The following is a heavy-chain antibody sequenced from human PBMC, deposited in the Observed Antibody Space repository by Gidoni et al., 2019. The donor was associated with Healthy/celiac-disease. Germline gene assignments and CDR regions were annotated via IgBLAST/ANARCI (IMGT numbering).Heavy chain of an antibody. Sequence: QVQLVESGGGVVQPGRSLRLSCAASGFTFSSYAMHWFRQAPGKGLEWVAVISYDGSNKYYADSVKGRFTISRDNSKNTLYLQMNSLRAEDTAVYYCARDHYYDILTGYPGGYYYYGMDVWGQGTTVTVSS. V-gene: IGHV3-30-3*01. J-gene: IGHJ6*02. CDR1: GFTFSSYA. CDR2: ISYDGSNK. D-gene: IGHD3-9*01. CDR3: ARDHYYDILTGYPGGYYYYGMDV.